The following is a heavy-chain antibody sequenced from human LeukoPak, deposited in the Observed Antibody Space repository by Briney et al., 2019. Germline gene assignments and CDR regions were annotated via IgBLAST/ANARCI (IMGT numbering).Heavy chain of an antibody. CDR1: GFTFSSYS. D-gene: IGHD2-2*01. Sequence: GALRLSCAASGFTFSSYSMNWVRQAPGKGLEWVSSISGLTTYIYYADSLKGRFTISRDNAKNSLFLQMNSLRAEDTAVYYCARSFYGHDPYYCYMDVWGKGTTVTVSS. CDR3: ARSFYGHDPYYCYMDV. V-gene: IGHV3-21*01. CDR2: ISGLTTYI. J-gene: IGHJ6*03.